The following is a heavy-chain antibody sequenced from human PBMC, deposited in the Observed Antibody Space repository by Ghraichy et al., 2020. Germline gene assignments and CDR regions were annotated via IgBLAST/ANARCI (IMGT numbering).Heavy chain of an antibody. Sequence: SETLSLTCTVSGGSISSSSYYWGWIRQPPGKGLEWIGSIYYSGSTYYNPSLKSRVTISVDTSKNQFSLKLSSVTAADTAVYYCARRKFYGSSGWYRIFNYYFDYWGQGTLVTVSS. J-gene: IGHJ4*02. CDR1: GGSISSSSYY. V-gene: IGHV4-39*01. CDR3: ARRKFYGSSGWYRIFNYYFDY. D-gene: IGHD6-19*01. CDR2: IYYSGST.